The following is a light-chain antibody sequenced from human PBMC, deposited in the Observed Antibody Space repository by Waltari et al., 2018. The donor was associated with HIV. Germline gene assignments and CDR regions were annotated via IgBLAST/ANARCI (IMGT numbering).Light chain of an antibody. V-gene: IGKV1-5*03. J-gene: IGKJ3*01. CDR2: EAS. CDR3: QHHTSSSPLT. CDR1: QSISRW. Sequence: DIQMTQSPSTLSASVGDRVTITCRASQSISRWLAWYQQKPGKAPKLLIYEASKLESGVPSRFSGSGSGTEFTLTISSLQPDDFATYYCQHHTSSSPLTFGPGTKLDIK.